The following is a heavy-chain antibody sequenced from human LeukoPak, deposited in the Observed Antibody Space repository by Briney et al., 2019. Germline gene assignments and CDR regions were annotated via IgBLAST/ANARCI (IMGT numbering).Heavy chain of an antibody. CDR1: GGSISSSNW. V-gene: IGHV4-4*02. J-gene: IGHJ2*01. CDR3: ARGDNYVFDV. D-gene: IGHD5-24*01. CDR2: ISHDGST. Sequence: SGTLSLTCVVSGGSISSSNWWSWVHQPPEKGLERIGEISHDGSTNYNPSLKSRVTISVDKSNNHFSLKLTSVTAADTAMYYCARGDNYVFDVWGRGTLVSVSS.